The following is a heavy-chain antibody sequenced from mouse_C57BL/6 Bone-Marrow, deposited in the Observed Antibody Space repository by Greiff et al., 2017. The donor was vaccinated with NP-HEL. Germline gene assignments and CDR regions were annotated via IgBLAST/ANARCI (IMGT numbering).Heavy chain of an antibody. D-gene: IGHD1-1*01. CDR2: SRNKANDYPT. V-gene: IGHV7-1*01. Sequence: EVKLVESGGGLVQSGRSLRLSCATSGFTFSDFYMEWVRQAPGKGLEWIAASRNKANDYPTAYSASVNGRFIVSRDTSQSCLYLHMNALRSEDTAIYYCAREVYYGSSYWYFDVWGTGTTVTVSS. CDR1: GFTFSDFY. J-gene: IGHJ1*03. CDR3: AREVYYGSSYWYFDV.